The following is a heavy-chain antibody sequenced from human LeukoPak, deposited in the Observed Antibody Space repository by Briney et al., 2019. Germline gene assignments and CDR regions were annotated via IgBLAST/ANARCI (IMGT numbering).Heavy chain of an antibody. Sequence: GGSLRLSCAASGFTFSSYWMSWVRQAPGKGLEWVAFISYDGSKKYYADSVKGRFTVSRDNSKTMLYLQINSLRPDDTAVYYCAKDAIARTNIIIYYFDYWGQGTLVTVSS. V-gene: IGHV3-30*02. D-gene: IGHD2-2*02. CDR2: ISYDGSKK. J-gene: IGHJ4*02. CDR3: AKDAIARTNIIIYYFDY. CDR1: GFTFSSYW.